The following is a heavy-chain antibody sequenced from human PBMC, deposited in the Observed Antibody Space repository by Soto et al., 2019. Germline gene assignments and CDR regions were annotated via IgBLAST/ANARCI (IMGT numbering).Heavy chain of an antibody. CDR1: GYSISSGYY. D-gene: IGHD6-13*01. CDR2: IYHSGST. V-gene: IGHV4-38-2*02. CDR3: AREGGGLAAAGTPYYYYGMDV. Sequence: SETLSLTCAVSGYSISSGYYWGWIWQPPGKGLEWIGSIYHSGSTYYNPSLKSRVTISVDTSKNQFSLKLSSVTAADTAVYYCAREGGGLAAAGTPYYYYGMDVWGQGTTVTVSS. J-gene: IGHJ6*02.